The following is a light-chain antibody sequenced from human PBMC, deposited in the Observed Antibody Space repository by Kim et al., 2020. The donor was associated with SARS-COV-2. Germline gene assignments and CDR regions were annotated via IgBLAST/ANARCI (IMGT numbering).Light chain of an antibody. J-gene: IGKJ1*01. CDR2: AAS. CDR3: QKCDSAPWT. CDR1: QYISNY. Sequence: ASVGDSVTITCRASQYISNYLAWFQLKPGKAPKLLIYAASALQPGVPSRFSGSGSGTDFTLTVTSLQPEDVATYYCQKCDSAPWTFGQGTKVDIK. V-gene: IGKV1-27*01.